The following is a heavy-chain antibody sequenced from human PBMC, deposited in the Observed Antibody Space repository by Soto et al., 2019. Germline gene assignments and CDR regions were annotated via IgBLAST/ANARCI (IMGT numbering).Heavy chain of an antibody. V-gene: IGHV3-30-3*01. CDR1: GFTFSTST. CDR3: AKGAGPVGELLYQLDY. D-gene: IGHD3-10*01. Sequence: QVQLVESGGGVVQPGTSLRLSCAASGFTFSTSTIHWVRQAPGKGLEWVAVVSYDGSNKYYADSVKGRFTISRDNSKNTLYLQINSLRAEDTAGYYCAKGAGPVGELLYQLDYWGQGTLVTVSS. CDR2: VSYDGSNK. J-gene: IGHJ4*02.